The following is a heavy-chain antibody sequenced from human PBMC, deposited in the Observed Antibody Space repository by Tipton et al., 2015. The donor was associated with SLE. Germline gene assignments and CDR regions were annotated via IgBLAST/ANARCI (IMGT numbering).Heavy chain of an antibody. CDR3: ARDGYYYGSGSYWVYYYYMDV. CDR1: GFTFSSYG. Sequence: RSLRLSCAASGFTFSSYGMHWVRQAPGKGLEWVAVIWYDGSNKYYADSVKGRFTISRDNSKNTLYLQMNSLRAEDTAVYYCARDGYYYGSGSYWVYYYYMDVWGKGTTVTVSS. D-gene: IGHD3-10*01. J-gene: IGHJ6*03. CDR2: IWYDGSNK. V-gene: IGHV3-33*01.